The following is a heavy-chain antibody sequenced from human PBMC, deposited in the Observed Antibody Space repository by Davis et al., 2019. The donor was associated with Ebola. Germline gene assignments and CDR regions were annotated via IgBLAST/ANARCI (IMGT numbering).Heavy chain of an antibody. CDR2: INQNGGT. D-gene: IGHD2-2*01. V-gene: IGHV4-4*02. CDR1: GGSTSGGRW. J-gene: IGHJ3*02. Sequence: MPSETLSLTCALSGGSTSGGRWWSWVRQPPGKGLEWTGEINQNGGTNYSPSIKSRVTLSVDKSRNQFSLQLNSVTAADTAVYYCARRPGYCRSTSCYDAFDIWGQGTMVTVSS. CDR3: ARRPGYCRSTSCYDAFDI.